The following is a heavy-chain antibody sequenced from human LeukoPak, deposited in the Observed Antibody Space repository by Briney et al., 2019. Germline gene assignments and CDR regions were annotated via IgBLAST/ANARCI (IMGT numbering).Heavy chain of an antibody. V-gene: IGHV4-59*08. D-gene: IGHD4-17*01. J-gene: IGHJ4*02. Sequence: PSETLSLTCTVSGGSISSYYWSWIRQPPGKGLGWIGYIYYSGSTNYNPSLKSRVTISVDTSKNQFSLKLSSVTAADTAVYYCARQRYGDYGYFDYWGQGTLVTVSS. CDR1: GGSISSYY. CDR3: ARQRYGDYGYFDY. CDR2: IYYSGST.